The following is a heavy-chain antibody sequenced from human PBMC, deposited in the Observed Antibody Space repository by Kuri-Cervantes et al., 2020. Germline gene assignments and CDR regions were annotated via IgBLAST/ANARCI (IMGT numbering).Heavy chain of an antibody. J-gene: IGHJ4*02. D-gene: IGHD2-21*01. CDR1: GFTYSGYW. V-gene: IGHV3-7*01. Sequence: GESLKISCATSGFTYSGYWMTWVRQAPGKGLEWVASIKEDGSEKYYVDSVKGRFTISRDNAENSLYLQMSSLRAEDTAMYYCARVIPDTLFRCYDYWGQGTLVTVSS. CDR2: IKEDGSEK. CDR3: ARVIPDTLFRCYDY.